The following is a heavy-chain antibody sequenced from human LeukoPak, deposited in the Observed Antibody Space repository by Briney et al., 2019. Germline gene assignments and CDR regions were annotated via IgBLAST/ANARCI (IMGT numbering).Heavy chain of an antibody. Sequence: GGSLRLSCAASGFTFSSYAMHWVRQAPGKGLEYVSAISSNGGSTYYANSVKGRFTISRDNSKNTLYLQMNSLRAEDTAVYYCAREGIVVVPAFDYWGQGTLVTASP. CDR3: AREGIVVVPAFDY. J-gene: IGHJ4*02. V-gene: IGHV3-64*01. CDR2: ISSNGGST. D-gene: IGHD2-2*01. CDR1: GFTFSSYA.